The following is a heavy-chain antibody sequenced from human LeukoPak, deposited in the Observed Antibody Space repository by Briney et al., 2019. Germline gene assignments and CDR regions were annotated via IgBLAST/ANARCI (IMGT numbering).Heavy chain of an antibody. D-gene: IGHD2-2*02. CDR1: GGSISPYY. Sequence: PSETLSLTCTFSGGSISPYYWSWIRQPPGTGLEWIGSIYHSGSTYYNPSLKSRVTISVDTSKNQFSLKLSSVTAADTAVYYCARALLYCSSTSCYTRGFDYWGQGTLVTVSS. J-gene: IGHJ4*02. V-gene: IGHV4-38-2*02. CDR2: IYHSGST. CDR3: ARALLYCSSTSCYTRGFDY.